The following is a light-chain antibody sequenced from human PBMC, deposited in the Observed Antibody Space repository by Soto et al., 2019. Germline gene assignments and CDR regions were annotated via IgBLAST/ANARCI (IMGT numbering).Light chain of an antibody. Sequence: IVMTQSPATLSVSPGERATLSCRASQSVRNYLAWYQQRPGQAPRLLIFGASTRATDIPARFSGSGSGTEFTLTISSLQSEYFAVYYCPQYNNWPRTFGQGTKVDIK. CDR2: GAS. V-gene: IGKV3-15*01. CDR3: PQYNNWPRT. CDR1: QSVRNY. J-gene: IGKJ1*01.